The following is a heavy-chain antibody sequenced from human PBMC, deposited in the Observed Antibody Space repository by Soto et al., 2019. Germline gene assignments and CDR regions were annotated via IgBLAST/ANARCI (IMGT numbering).Heavy chain of an antibody. J-gene: IGHJ4*02. D-gene: IGHD5-18*01. CDR3: ARGRIKLWSPFDY. CDR2: IYYSGST. CDR1: GGSISSYY. V-gene: IGHV4-59*01. Sequence: SETLSLTCTVSGGSISSYYWSWIRQPPGKGLEWIGYIYYSGSTNYNPSLKSRVTISVATSKNQFSLKLSSVTAADTAVYCARGRIKLWSPFDYWGQGTLVTVS.